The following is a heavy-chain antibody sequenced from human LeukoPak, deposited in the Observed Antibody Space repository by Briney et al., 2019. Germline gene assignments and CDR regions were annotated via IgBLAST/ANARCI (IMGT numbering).Heavy chain of an antibody. D-gene: IGHD3-10*01. V-gene: IGHV4-59*01. J-gene: IGHJ4*02. CDR3: ARGGVTHFDY. CDR1: GGSISSYY. CDR2: IYYSGST. Sequence: PSETLSLTCTVSGGSISSYYWSWIRQPPGKGLEWIGYIYYSGSTNYNPSLKSRVTISVDTSKNQFSLKLSSVTAADTAVYYCARGGVTHFDYWGQGTLVTVSS.